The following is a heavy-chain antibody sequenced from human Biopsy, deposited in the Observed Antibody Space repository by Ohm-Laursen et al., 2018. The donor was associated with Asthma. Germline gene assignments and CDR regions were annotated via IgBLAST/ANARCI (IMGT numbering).Heavy chain of an antibody. CDR2: INGKSNSI. Sequence: SLRLSCAASGFTFSDYYMSWIRQAPGKGLEWISYINGKSNSIEYADSVKGRFTISRDNAKNSLYLQMNSLRAEDTAVYYCARESYSSGLYDDIESWGQGTLVTVSS. V-gene: IGHV3-11*01. D-gene: IGHD6-19*01. J-gene: IGHJ4*02. CDR1: GFTFSDYY. CDR3: ARESYSSGLYDDIES.